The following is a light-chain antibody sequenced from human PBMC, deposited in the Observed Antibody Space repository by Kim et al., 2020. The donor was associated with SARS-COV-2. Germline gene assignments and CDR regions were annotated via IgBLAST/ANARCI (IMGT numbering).Light chain of an antibody. CDR1: SSNIGAGYD. V-gene: IGLV1-40*01. J-gene: IGLJ1*01. CDR2: GNN. Sequence: PGHRVSISCTGSSSNIGAGYDVHWYQQLPGTAPKLVIYGNNNRPSGVPDRFSGSKSGTSASLAITGLQAEDEADYYCQSYDNSLSGYVVGTGTTVTVL. CDR3: QSYDNSLSGYV.